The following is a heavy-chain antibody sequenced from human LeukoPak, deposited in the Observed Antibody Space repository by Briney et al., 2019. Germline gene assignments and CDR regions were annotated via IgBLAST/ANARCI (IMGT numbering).Heavy chain of an antibody. J-gene: IGHJ3*01. CDR3: ARVATILGVVS. D-gene: IGHD3-3*01. Sequence: SETLSLTCTVSGGSISSYFWSWIRQPPGKGLEWIGYIYYSGSTNYNPSPKSRVTISVDTSKNQFSLKLSSVTAADTAVYYCARVATILGVVSWGQGTMVTVSS. CDR2: IYYSGST. CDR1: GGSISSYF. V-gene: IGHV4-59*01.